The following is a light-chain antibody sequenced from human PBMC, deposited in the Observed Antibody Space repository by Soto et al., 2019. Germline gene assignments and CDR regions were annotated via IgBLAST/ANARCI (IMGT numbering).Light chain of an antibody. Sequence: QSALTQPPSASGSPGQSVTISCTGTYSDVGGSNYVSWYQQHPGKAPKLVIYEVIQRPSGVPDRFSGSRSGNTASLTVSRLQAEDEADYYCGSNVVGTNLKIFGGGTKLTVL. CDR2: EVI. V-gene: IGLV2-8*01. CDR1: YSDVGGSNY. J-gene: IGLJ2*01. CDR3: GSNVVGTNLKI.